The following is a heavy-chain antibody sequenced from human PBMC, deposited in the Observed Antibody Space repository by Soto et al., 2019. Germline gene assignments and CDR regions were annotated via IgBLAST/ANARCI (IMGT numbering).Heavy chain of an antibody. J-gene: IGHJ5*02. CDR3: AKDRKYSSGPSANWFDP. D-gene: IGHD6-19*01. CDR1: GFTFSSYA. Sequence: EVQLLESGGGLVQPGGSLRLSCAASGFTFSSYAMSWVRQAPGKGLEWVSAISGSGGSTYYADSVKGRFTISRDNSKNTLYLQMHSLRAEDTAVYYCAKDRKYSSGPSANWFDPWGQGTLVTVSS. V-gene: IGHV3-23*01. CDR2: ISGSGGST.